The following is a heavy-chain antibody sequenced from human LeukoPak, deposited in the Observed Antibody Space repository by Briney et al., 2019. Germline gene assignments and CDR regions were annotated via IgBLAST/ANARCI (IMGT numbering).Heavy chain of an antibody. V-gene: IGHV3-15*01. CDR2: VQRDTDGGTI. CDR1: GFTFSNAW. D-gene: IGHD6-19*01. CDR3: ATGSGHKNDN. Sequence: GGSLRPSCAASGFTFSNAWMSWGRPAPGKGLEWVGRVQRDTDGGTIDYAAPVKGRFTISRDDSESTLYLHMNSLKTEDSAVYYCATGSGHKNDNWGQGTLVTVSS. J-gene: IGHJ4*02.